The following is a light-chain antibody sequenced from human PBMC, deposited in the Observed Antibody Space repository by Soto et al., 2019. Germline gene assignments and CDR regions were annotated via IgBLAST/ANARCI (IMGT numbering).Light chain of an antibody. V-gene: IGKV3-11*01. CDR1: QSVSSY. CDR2: DAS. CDR3: QQRSNWPPYT. J-gene: IGKJ2*01. Sequence: EIVLTQSPATLSLSPGERATLSCRASQSVSSYLAWYQQTPGQAPRLLIYDASNMSTGIPASFRGSGSGTDFTLTISSLEPEAFAVYYCQQRSNWPPYTFGQGTKLEIK.